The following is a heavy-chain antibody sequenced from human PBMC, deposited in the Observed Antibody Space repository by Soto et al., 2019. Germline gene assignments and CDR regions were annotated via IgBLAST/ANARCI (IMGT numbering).Heavy chain of an antibody. CDR3: ARGGLRYDFWSGYYIVSGMDV. CDR2: ISAYNGNT. Sequence: GASVKVSCKASGYTFTSYGISWVRQAPGQGLEWMGWISAYNGNTNYAQKLQGRVTMTTDTSTSTAYMELRSLRSDDTAAYYCARGGLRYDFWSGYYIVSGMDVWGQGTTVTVSS. D-gene: IGHD3-3*01. CDR1: GYTFTSYG. V-gene: IGHV1-18*04. J-gene: IGHJ6*02.